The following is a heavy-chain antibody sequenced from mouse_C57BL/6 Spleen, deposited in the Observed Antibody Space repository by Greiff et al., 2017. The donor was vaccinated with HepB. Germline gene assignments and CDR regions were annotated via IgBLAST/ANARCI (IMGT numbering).Heavy chain of an antibody. CDR3: DRIEDYYGSSRWFDD. D-gene: IGHD1-1*01. CDR1: GFSLSTFGMC. J-gene: IGHJ1*03. Sequence: QVTLNVSGPGILQPSQPLSLTCSFSGFSLSTFGMCVFWIRLPSGKVLEWLAHIWWDDDTYYNPDLKSLLTISKDTSKNQVFLKVANVDTADTAPYYCDRIEDYYGSSRWFDDWGTGTTVTVSS. CDR2: IWWDDDT. V-gene: IGHV8-8*01.